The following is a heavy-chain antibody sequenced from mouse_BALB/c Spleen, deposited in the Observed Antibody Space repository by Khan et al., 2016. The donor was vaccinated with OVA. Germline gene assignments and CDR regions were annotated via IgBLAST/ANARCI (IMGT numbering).Heavy chain of an antibody. V-gene: IGHV9-3-1*01. CDR1: GFTFTNYG. D-gene: IGHD2-14*01. J-gene: IGHJ4*01. CDR2: LNTYTGEP. Sequence: QIQLVQSGPELKKPGETVQISCKASGFTFTNYGMNWVRQAPGKGLKWMGWLNTYTGEPTFTDDFKGRFAFSLETSDSTAYLQINSLKNEDTATYYCARVGYNGTMDFWGQGTSVTVSS. CDR3: ARVGYNGTMDF.